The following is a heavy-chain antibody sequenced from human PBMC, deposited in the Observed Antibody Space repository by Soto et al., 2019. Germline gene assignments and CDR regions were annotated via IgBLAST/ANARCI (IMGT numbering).Heavy chain of an antibody. D-gene: IGHD4-17*01. CDR2: FDPEDGET. CDR3: ATEYDYGLHPVFDY. V-gene: IGHV1-24*01. CDR1: GYTLTELS. J-gene: IGHJ4*02. Sequence: ASVKVSCKVSGYTLTELSMHWVRQAPGKELEWMGGFDPEDGETIYAQKFQGRVTMTEETSTDTAYMELSSLRSEDTAVYYCATEYDYGLHPVFDYWGQGPLFTVSS.